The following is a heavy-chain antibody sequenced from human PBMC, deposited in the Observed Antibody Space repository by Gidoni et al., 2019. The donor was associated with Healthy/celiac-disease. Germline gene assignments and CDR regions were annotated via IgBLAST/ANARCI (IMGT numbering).Heavy chain of an antibody. CDR2: IYHSGST. CDR1: GGSISSSNW. D-gene: IGHD1-7*01. J-gene: IGHJ6*02. V-gene: IGHV4-4*02. CDR3: ARDRRITGTTFDLITIYYYGMDV. Sequence: QVQLQESGPGLVKPSGTLSLTCAVSGGSISSSNWWSWVRQPPGKGLEWIGEIYHSGSTNYNPSLKSRVTISVDKSKNQFSLKLSSVTAADTAVYYCARDRRITGTTFDLITIYYYGMDVWGQGTTVTVSS.